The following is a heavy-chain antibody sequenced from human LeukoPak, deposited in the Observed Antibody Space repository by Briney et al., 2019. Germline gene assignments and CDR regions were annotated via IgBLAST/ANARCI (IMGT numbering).Heavy chain of an antibody. CDR2: ISSSSGTI. V-gene: IGHV3-48*02. J-gene: IGHJ4*02. D-gene: IGHD5-18*01. Sequence: PGGSLRLSCAASGFTFSSYSMNWVRQAPGKGLEWVSYISSSSGTIYSADSVRGRFTIIRDNAKNSLYLQMNSLRDEDTAVYYCARSGYSYGREGYFDYWGQGTLVTVSS. CDR1: GFTFSSYS. CDR3: ARSGYSYGREGYFDY.